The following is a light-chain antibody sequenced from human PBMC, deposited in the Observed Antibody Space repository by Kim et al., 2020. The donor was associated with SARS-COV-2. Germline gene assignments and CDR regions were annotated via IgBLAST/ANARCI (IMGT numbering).Light chain of an antibody. CDR2: YDD. CDR1: SSNIGDYA. J-gene: IGLJ2*01. Sequence: QRVTISCSGSSSNIGDYAVSWYQQFPGKAPKLLIYYDDLPPSGVSDRFSGSKSGTSASLAISGLQSEDEADYYCAAWDDRLNGVVFGGGTQLTVL. CDR3: AAWDDRLNGVV. V-gene: IGLV1-36*01.